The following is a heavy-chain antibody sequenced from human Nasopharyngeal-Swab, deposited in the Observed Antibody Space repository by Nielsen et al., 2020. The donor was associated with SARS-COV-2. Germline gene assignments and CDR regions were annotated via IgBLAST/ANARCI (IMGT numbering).Heavy chain of an antibody. CDR2: ISYDGSTE. CDR3: ARDDGSLGDY. J-gene: IGHJ4*02. D-gene: IGHD3-10*01. CDR1: GFTLSNYD. Sequence: GESLKISCAASGFTLSNYDMHWVRQAPGKGLEWAAAISYDGSTEYYADSAKGRFTISRDSAKNALYLEMNSLRPEDTAVYYCARDDGSLGDYWGQGTLVTVSS. V-gene: IGHV3-30*03.